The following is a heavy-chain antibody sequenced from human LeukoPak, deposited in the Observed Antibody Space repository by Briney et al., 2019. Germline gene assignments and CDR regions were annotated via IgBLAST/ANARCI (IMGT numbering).Heavy chain of an antibody. V-gene: IGHV3-7*01. Sequence: GGSLRLSCAASGFTFSSYAMSWVRQAPGKGLEWVANIKQDGSEKYYVDSEKGRFTISRDNAKNSLYLQMNSLRAEDTAVYYCARDMIEYYFDYWGQGTLVTVSS. CDR1: GFTFSSYA. CDR3: ARDMIEYYFDY. D-gene: IGHD3-16*01. J-gene: IGHJ4*02. CDR2: IKQDGSEK.